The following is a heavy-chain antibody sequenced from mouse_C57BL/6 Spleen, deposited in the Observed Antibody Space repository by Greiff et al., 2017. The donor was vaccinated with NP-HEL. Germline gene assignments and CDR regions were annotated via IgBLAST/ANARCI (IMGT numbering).Heavy chain of an antibody. CDR3: AREETGTLGDY. V-gene: IGHV1-4*01. Sequence: QVQLQQSGAELARPGASVKMSCKASGYTFTSYTMHWVKQRPGQGLEWIGYINPSSGYTKYNQKFKDKATLTADKSSSTAYMQLSSLTSEDSAVYYCAREETGTLGDYWGQGTTLTVSS. CDR1: GYTFTSYT. J-gene: IGHJ2*01. D-gene: IGHD4-1*01. CDR2: INPSSGYT.